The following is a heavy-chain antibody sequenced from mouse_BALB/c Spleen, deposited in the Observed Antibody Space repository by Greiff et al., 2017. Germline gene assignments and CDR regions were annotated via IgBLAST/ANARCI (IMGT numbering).Heavy chain of an antibody. V-gene: IGHV2-9*02. CDR1: GFSLTSYG. CDR2: IWAGGST. D-gene: IGHD4-1*02. Sequence: LQESGPGLVAPSQSLSITCTVSGFSLTSYGVHWVRQPPGKGLEWLGVIWAGGSTNYNSALMSRLSISKDNSKSQVFLKMNSLQTDDTAMYYCARVPNWDGAWFAYWGQGTLVTVSA. J-gene: IGHJ3*01. CDR3: ARVPNWDGAWFAY.